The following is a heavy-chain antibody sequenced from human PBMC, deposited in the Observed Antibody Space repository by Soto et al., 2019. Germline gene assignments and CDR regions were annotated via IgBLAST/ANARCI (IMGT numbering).Heavy chain of an antibody. D-gene: IGHD6-6*01. Sequence: ASVKVSCKASGYTFTSYAMHWVRQAPGQRLEWMGWINAGNGNTKYSQKFQGRVTITRDTSASTAYMELSSLRSEDTAVYYCASLSIAARREYYYYYGMDVWGQGTKVTVSS. CDR3: ASLSIAARREYYYYYGMDV. V-gene: IGHV1-3*01. CDR1: GYTFTSYA. CDR2: INAGNGNT. J-gene: IGHJ6*02.